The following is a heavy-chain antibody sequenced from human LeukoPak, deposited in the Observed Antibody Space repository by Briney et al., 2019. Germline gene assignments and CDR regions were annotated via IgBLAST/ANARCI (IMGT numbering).Heavy chain of an antibody. Sequence: SQTLSLTCTVSGGSISSGDYYWSWIRQPPGKGLEWIGYIYYSGSTYYNPSLKSRVTISVDTSKNQFSLKLSSVTAADTAVYYCARFGTPGSGYYPNWFDPWGQGTLVTVSS. D-gene: IGHD3-22*01. CDR2: IYYSGST. J-gene: IGHJ5*02. CDR1: GGSISSGDYY. CDR3: ARFGTPGSGYYPNWFDP. V-gene: IGHV4-30-4*01.